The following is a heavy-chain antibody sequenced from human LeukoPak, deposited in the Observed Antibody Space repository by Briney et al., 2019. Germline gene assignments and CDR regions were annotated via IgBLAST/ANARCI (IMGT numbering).Heavy chain of an antibody. CDR3: ARAGHTALGEGFFAY. Sequence: PSETLSLTCAVYGGSFSGYYWSWIRQPPGKGLEWIGEINHSGSTNYNPSLKSRVTISVDTSKNQFSLKLSSVTAADTAVYYCARAGHTALGEGFFAYWGQGTLVTVSS. V-gene: IGHV4-34*01. J-gene: IGHJ4*02. CDR2: INHSGST. D-gene: IGHD5-18*01. CDR1: GGSFSGYY.